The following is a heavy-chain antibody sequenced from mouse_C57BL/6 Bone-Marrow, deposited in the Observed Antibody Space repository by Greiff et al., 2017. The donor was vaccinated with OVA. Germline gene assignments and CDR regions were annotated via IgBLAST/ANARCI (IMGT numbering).Heavy chain of an antibody. Sequence: QVQLQQPGAELVKPGASVKLSCKASGYTFTSYWMQWVKQRPGQGLEWIGEIDPSDSYTNYNQQFKGKATLTVDTSSSTAYMQLSSLTSEDSAVYYCARWGTAQASDDWGQGTTLTVSS. CDR2: IDPSDSYT. CDR3: ARWGTAQASDD. D-gene: IGHD3-2*02. V-gene: IGHV1-50*01. J-gene: IGHJ2*01. CDR1: GYTFTSYW.